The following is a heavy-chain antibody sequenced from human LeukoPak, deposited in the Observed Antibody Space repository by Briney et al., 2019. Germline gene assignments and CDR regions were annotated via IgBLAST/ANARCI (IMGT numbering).Heavy chain of an antibody. CDR3: AKSFYYAFDY. V-gene: IGHV3-23*01. CDR2: ISDGGSFT. CDR1: GFTFSDYG. Sequence: GGTLRLSCAASGFTFSDYGMTWVRQAPGKGLEWVSTISDGGSFTYYADSVKGRFTISRDNSKNTLFLQMNSLRAEDTAVYYCAKSFYYAFDYWGQGTLVTVSS. J-gene: IGHJ4*02. D-gene: IGHD3-22*01.